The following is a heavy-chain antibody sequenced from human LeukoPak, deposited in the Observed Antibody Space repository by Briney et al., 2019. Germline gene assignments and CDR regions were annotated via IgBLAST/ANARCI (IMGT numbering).Heavy chain of an antibody. CDR1: GYTFTSYD. CDR3: ARGLETLYYDFWSGYYSYYFDY. D-gene: IGHD3-3*01. Sequence: GASVKVSCKASGYTFTSYDINWVRQATGQGLEWMGWMNPNSGNTGYAQKFQGRVTMTRNTSISTAYMELSSLRSEDTAVYYCARGLETLYYDFWSGYYSYYFDYWGQGTLVTVSS. CDR2: MNPNSGNT. V-gene: IGHV1-8*01. J-gene: IGHJ4*02.